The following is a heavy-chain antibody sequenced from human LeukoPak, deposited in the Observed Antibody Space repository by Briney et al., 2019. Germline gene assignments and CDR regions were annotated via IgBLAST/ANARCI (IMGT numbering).Heavy chain of an antibody. V-gene: IGHV5-51*01. CDR3: ARLIVGATRDY. Sequence: GESLKISCKASGYHFTNYHIAWVRQMSGKGLEWMGTIYPGDSYTTYNSSLQGRITISVDKSINTAYLQWSSLKASDTAMYYCARLIVGATRDYWGQGTLVTVSS. J-gene: IGHJ4*02. D-gene: IGHD1-26*01. CDR2: IYPGDSYT. CDR1: GYHFTNYH.